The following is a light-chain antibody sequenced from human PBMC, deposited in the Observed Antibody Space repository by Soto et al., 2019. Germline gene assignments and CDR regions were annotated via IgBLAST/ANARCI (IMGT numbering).Light chain of an antibody. Sequence: VLPKSPAPLSLSAGERSTLSCRASQSIHTSLAWYQQKPGQPPRLVVYDSTLRANGIPDRFSGSGSGTDFTLTISRLEPEDFAVYYCQQYGSSGTFGQGSKVDIK. J-gene: IGKJ1*01. CDR1: QSIHTS. CDR2: DST. V-gene: IGKV3-20*01. CDR3: QQYGSSGT.